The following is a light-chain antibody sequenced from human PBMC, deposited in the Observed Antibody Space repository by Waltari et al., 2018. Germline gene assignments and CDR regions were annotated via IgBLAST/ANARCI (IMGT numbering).Light chain of an antibody. Sequence: DIQMTQSPSSLSASVGYRVTMTCRTTQSITNYLNCYQQKPGKAPKLLIYAASSLQSGVPSRFRGSGSGTDFTLTISRLQPEDFATYYCQQSYSSPLTFGGGTRVEIK. CDR3: QQSYSSPLT. CDR1: QSITNY. J-gene: IGKJ4*01. V-gene: IGKV1-39*01. CDR2: AAS.